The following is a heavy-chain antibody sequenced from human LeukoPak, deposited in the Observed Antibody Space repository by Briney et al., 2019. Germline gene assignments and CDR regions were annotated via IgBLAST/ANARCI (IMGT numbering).Heavy chain of an antibody. CDR2: IYYSGST. CDR1: GGSISSSSYY. D-gene: IGHD3-3*01. V-gene: IGHV4-39*07. J-gene: IGHJ4*02. CDR3: LRNGGARVAYYFDY. Sequence: PSETLSLTCTVSGGSISSSSYYWGWIRQPPGKGLEWIGSIYYSGSTYYNPSLKSRVTISVDTSKNQFSLKLSSVTAADTAVYYCLRNGGARVAYYFDYWGQGTLVTVSS.